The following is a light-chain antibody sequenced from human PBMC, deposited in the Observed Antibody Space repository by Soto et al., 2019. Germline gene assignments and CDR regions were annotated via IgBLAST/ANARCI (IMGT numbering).Light chain of an antibody. J-gene: IGKJ1*01. V-gene: IGKV3-20*01. CDR3: QQYVSSPWT. CDR1: QSISSSY. Sequence: EIVLTQSPGTLSLSPGERATLSCRASQSISSSYLAWYQQKPGQAPRPLIYGASSRATGIPDRFSGSGSGTDFTLTISRLEPEDFAVYYCQQYVSSPWTFGQGTKVDNK. CDR2: GAS.